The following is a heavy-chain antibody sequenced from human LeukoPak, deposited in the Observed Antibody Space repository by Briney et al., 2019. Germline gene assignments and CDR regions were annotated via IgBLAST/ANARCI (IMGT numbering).Heavy chain of an antibody. V-gene: IGHV4-4*07. CDR3: ARSPITIFGVVITEYYFDY. D-gene: IGHD3-3*01. CDR1: GGSISSYY. J-gene: IGHJ4*02. CDR2: IYTSGST. Sequence: PSETLSLTCTVSGGSISSYYWSWIRQPAGKGLEWIGRIYTSGSTNYNPSLKSRVTMSVDTSKNQFSLKLSSVTAADTAVYYCARSPITIFGVVITEYYFDYWGQGTLVTVSS.